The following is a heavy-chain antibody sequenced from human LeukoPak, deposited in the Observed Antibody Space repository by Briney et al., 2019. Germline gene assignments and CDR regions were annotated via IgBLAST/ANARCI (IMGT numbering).Heavy chain of an antibody. CDR2: INTNSGGT. CDR1: GYTFTGYY. Sequence: VASVKVSCKASGYTFTGYYMHWVRQAPGQGLEWMGWINTNSGGTNYAQKFQGRVTMTRDTSISTAYMELSRLRSDDTAVYYCARGRGIAVAGNRWVPRNYFDYWGQGTLVTVSS. CDR3: ARGRGIAVAGNRWVPRNYFDY. D-gene: IGHD6-19*01. J-gene: IGHJ4*02. V-gene: IGHV1-2*02.